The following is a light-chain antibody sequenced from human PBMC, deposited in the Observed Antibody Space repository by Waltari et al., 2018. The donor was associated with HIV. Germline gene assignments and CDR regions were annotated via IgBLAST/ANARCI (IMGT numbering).Light chain of an antibody. V-gene: IGLV3-10*01. CDR3: FSTDNVGDPCV. CDR2: EDS. CDR1: ALPKKY. Sequence: SYELTQPPSVSVSPGQTARITCSGDALPKKYSYWYQLKSGQAPMLVISEDSKRPSGIPERFSGTSSGTMATLTISGAQVEDEADYYCFSTDNVGDPCVFGGGTKVTVL. J-gene: IGLJ3*02.